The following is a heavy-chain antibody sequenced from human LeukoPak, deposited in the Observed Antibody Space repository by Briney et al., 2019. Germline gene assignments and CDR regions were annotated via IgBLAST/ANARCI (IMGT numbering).Heavy chain of an antibody. CDR1: GFTFDDYA. D-gene: IGHD4-17*01. Sequence: GRSLRLSCAASGFTFDDYAMHWVRQAPGKDLEWVSGISWNSGSIGYADSVKGRFTISRDNAKNSLYLQMNSLRAEDTALYYCAKDRGMTTVTPYDYWGQGTLVTVSS. J-gene: IGHJ4*02. CDR2: ISWNSGSI. V-gene: IGHV3-9*01. CDR3: AKDRGMTTVTPYDY.